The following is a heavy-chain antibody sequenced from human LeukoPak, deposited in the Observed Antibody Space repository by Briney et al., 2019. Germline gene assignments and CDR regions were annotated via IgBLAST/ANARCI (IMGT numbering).Heavy chain of an antibody. CDR2: IIPILGIA. Sequence: SVKVSCKASGGTFSSYAISWVRQAPGQGLEWMGRIIPILGIANYAQKFQGRVTITADKSTSTAYMELSSLRSEDTAVYYCASWPTRIGSGRYYYYGMDVWGQGTTVTVSS. V-gene: IGHV1-69*04. D-gene: IGHD3-10*01. CDR1: GGTFSSYA. CDR3: ASWPTRIGSGRYYYYGMDV. J-gene: IGHJ6*02.